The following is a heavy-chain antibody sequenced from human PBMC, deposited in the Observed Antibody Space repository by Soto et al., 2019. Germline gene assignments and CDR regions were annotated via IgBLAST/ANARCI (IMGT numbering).Heavy chain of an antibody. V-gene: IGHV4-34*01. CDR3: ARDLVDPLAAAAPGGFDY. CDR1: GGSFSDFY. Sequence: TSETLSLTCEVSGGSFSDFYWTWIRQSPGKGLEWMGEVSLSGTTNYNPSLKSRVTISVDPSNNQFSLKLTSVTAADTAVYYCARDLVDPLAAAAPGGFDYWGQGTLVTVSS. J-gene: IGHJ4*02. CDR2: VSLSGTT. D-gene: IGHD6-13*01.